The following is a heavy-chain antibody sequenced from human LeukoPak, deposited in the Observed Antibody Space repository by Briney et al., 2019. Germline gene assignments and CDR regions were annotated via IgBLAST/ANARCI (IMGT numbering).Heavy chain of an antibody. CDR1: GYTFTSYG. D-gene: IGHD4-17*01. J-gene: IGHJ5*02. V-gene: IGHV1-18*01. CDR3: ARDFSDYGDYAWFDP. Sequence: GASVKVSCKAFGYTFTSYGISWVRQAPGQGLEWMGWISAYNGNTNYAQKLQGRVTMTTDTSTSTAYMELRSLRSDDTAVYYCARDFSDYGDYAWFDPWGQGTLVTVSS. CDR2: ISAYNGNT.